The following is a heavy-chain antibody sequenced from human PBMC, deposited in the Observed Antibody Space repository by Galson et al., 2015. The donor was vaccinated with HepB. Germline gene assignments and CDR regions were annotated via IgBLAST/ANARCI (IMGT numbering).Heavy chain of an antibody. D-gene: IGHD2-15*01. Sequence: SVKVSFKASGYTLTNYHFHWVRQAPGQGPEWMGKIFAGGGSTRYAERFQGRVTLTRDSSTSTIYMEVSRLRSDDTAVYYCARETPDTYYFDYWGQGTLVTVSS. V-gene: IGHV1-46*01. CDR3: ARETPDTYYFDY. CDR2: IFAGGGST. CDR1: GYTLTNYH. J-gene: IGHJ4*02.